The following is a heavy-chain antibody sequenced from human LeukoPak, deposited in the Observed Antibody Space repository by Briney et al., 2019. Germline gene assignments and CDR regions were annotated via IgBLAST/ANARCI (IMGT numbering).Heavy chain of an antibody. CDR3: ASYYYDSSGYYRLNY. J-gene: IGHJ4*02. V-gene: IGHV3-21*01. D-gene: IGHD3-22*01. CDR2: ISSSSSYI. CDR1: GFTFSSYS. Sequence: GGSLRLSCAASGFTFSSYSMNWVRQAPGKGLEWVSSISSSSSYIYYADSVKGRFTISRDNAKNSLYLQMNSLRAEDTAVYYCASYYYDSSGYYRLNYWGQGTLVTVSS.